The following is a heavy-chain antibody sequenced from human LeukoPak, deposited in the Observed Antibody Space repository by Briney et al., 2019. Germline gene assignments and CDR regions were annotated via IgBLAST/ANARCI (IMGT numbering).Heavy chain of an antibody. CDR3: ARDRVVPAAIGSSFAWFDP. D-gene: IGHD2-2*01. CDR1: DYFITSGYY. CDR2: IYTSGST. V-gene: IGHV4-61*02. Sequence: PPETLSLTCAVSDYFITSGYYWGWIRQPAGKGLEWIGRIYTSGSTNYNPSLKSRVTISVDTSKNQFSLKLSSVTAADTAVYYCARDRVVPAAIGSSFAWFDPWGQGTLVTVSS. J-gene: IGHJ5*02.